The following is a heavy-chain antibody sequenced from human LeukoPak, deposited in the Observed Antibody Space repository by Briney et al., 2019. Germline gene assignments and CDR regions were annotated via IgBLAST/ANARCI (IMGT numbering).Heavy chain of an antibody. Sequence: GGSLRLSCAASGFTFRSYAMSWVRQAPGKGLEWVSSISSSSSYIYYADSVKGRFTISRDNAKNSLYLQMNSLRAEDTAVYYCARGDDILTGYCIDYWGQGTLVTVSS. D-gene: IGHD3-9*01. CDR1: GFTFRSYA. CDR2: ISSSSSYI. CDR3: ARGDDILTGYCIDY. V-gene: IGHV3-21*01. J-gene: IGHJ4*02.